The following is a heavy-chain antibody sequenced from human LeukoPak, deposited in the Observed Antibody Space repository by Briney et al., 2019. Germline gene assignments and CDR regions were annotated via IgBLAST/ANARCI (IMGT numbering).Heavy chain of an antibody. D-gene: IGHD2-15*01. V-gene: IGHV1-18*04. CDR1: GYTLTSDG. J-gene: IGHJ6*02. CDR3: ARAGADSATYFYYAMDV. Sequence: ASVKVSCKTSGYTLTSDGISWVRQAPGQGLEWMGWISGYNGDTHYAQNLQDRVTMTTDTSTSTAYMDVRSLRSDDTAVDYCARAGADSATYFYYAMDVWGQGTTVTVSS. CDR2: ISGYNGDT.